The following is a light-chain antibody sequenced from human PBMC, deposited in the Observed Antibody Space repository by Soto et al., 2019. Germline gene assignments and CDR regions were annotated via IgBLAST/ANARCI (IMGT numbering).Light chain of an antibody. V-gene: IGKV3-20*01. Sequence: EIVLTQSPGTLSLSPGERATLSCRASQSVTSSYLAWYQQKPGQAPRLLIYAASSRATGIPDRFSGRGSGTDFTLILSRLEPEDFAVYYCHQYGHSPQTFGQGTKVEI. CDR2: AAS. J-gene: IGKJ1*01. CDR1: QSVTSSY. CDR3: HQYGHSPQT.